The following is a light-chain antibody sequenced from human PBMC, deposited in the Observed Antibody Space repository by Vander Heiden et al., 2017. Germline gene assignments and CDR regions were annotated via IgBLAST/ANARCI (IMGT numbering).Light chain of an antibody. CDR1: SSNIRAGYG. Sequence: QSVLTQPPSVSGAPGQRLIISCTGRSSNIRAGYGVHWYQQLPGTAPKLLIYGNTNRPSGVPDRFSGSKSGTSASLAITGLQAEDEADYYCQSYDSSLSVVFGGGTKLTVL. CDR2: GNT. CDR3: QSYDSSLSVV. V-gene: IGLV1-40*01. J-gene: IGLJ2*01.